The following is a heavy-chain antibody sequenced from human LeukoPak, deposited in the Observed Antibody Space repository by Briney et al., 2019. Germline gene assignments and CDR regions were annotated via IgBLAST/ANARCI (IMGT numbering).Heavy chain of an antibody. D-gene: IGHD3-3*01. CDR3: AREGLYYDFWSGYYVHYFDY. V-gene: IGHV4-59*01. CDR1: GGSTSSYY. CDR2: IYYSGST. J-gene: IGHJ4*02. Sequence: PSETLSLTCTVSGGSTSSYYWSWIRQPPGKGLEWIGYIYYSGSTNYNPSLKSRVTISVDTSKNQFSLKLSSVTAADTAVYYYAREGLYYDFWSGYYVHYFDYWGQGTLVTVSS.